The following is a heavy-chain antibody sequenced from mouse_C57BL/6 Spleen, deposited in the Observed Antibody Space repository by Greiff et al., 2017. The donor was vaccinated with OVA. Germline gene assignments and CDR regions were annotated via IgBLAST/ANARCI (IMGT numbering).Heavy chain of an antibody. V-gene: IGHV1-81*01. CDR2: IYPRSGNT. CDR1: GYTFTSYG. J-gene: IGHJ3*01. CDR3: ARGHYYGSSTPWFAY. D-gene: IGHD1-1*01. Sequence: VQLQQSGAELARPGASVKLSCKASGYTFTSYGISWVKQRPGQGLEWIGEIYPRSGNTYYNEKFKGKATLTADKSSSTAYMELRSLTSEDSAVYFCARGHYYGSSTPWFAYWGQGTLVTVSA.